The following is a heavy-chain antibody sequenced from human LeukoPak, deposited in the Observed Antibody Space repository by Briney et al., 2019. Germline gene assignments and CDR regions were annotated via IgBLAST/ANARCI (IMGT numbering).Heavy chain of an antibody. D-gene: IGHD2-15*01. Sequence: GESLKISCKGSGYSFTSYWIGWVRQMPGKGLKWMGIIYPGDSDARYSPSFQGQVTISADKSISTAYLQWSSLKASDTAMYYCARHAGYSGQIPGGPPPPYYYYMDVWGKGTMVTASS. V-gene: IGHV5-51*01. CDR2: IYPGDSDA. CDR1: GYSFTSYW. J-gene: IGHJ6*03. CDR3: ARHAGYSGQIPGGPPPPYYYYMDV.